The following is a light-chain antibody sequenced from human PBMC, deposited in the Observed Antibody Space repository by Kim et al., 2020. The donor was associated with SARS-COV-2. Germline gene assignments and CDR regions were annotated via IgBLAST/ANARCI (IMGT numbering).Light chain of an antibody. CDR3: QQYSHWPLT. J-gene: IGKJ4*01. Sequence: EIVMTQSPATLSVSPGERATLSCRASQSVSSNLAWYQQKPGQAPRLLIYGASTRATGIPGRFSGSGSGTEFTLTISSLQSEDFAVYYCQQYSHWPLTFAGGTK. V-gene: IGKV3-15*01. CDR1: QSVSSN. CDR2: GAS.